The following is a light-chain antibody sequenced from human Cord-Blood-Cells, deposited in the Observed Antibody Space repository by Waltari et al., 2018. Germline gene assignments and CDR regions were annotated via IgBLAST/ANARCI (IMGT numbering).Light chain of an antibody. CDR3: AAWDDSLSGWV. CDR1: SSNIGSNY. Sequence: QSVLTQPPSASGTPGQRVTIPCSGSSSNIGSNYVYWYQQLQGTAPKLLIYRNNQRPSGVPVRFSGSKSGTSASLAISGLRSEDEADYYCAAWDDSLSGWVFGGGTKLTVL. J-gene: IGLJ3*02. CDR2: RNN. V-gene: IGLV1-47*01.